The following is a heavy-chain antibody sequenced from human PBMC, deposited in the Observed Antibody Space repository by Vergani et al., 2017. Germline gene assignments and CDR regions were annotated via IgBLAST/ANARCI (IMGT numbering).Heavy chain of an antibody. CDR2: INHSGST. D-gene: IGHD6-13*01. CDR1: GGSLSGYY. CDR3: ARDPASYSSSWYDENYYYGMDV. J-gene: IGHJ6*02. V-gene: IGHV4-34*01. Sequence: QVQLQQWGAGLLKPSETLSLTCAVYGGSLSGYYWSWIRQPPGKGLEWIGEINHSGSTNYNPSLKSRVTISVDTSKNQFSLKLSSVTAADTAVYYCARDPASYSSSWYDENYYYGMDVWGQGTTVTVSS.